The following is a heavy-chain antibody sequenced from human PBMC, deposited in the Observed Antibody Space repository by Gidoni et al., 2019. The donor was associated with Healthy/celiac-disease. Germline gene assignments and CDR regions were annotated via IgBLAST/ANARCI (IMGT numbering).Heavy chain of an antibody. V-gene: IGHV4-59*01. D-gene: IGHD1-26*01. Sequence: QVQLQESGPGLVKPSETLSLTCTVSGGSISSYYWSWIRQPPGKGLEWIGYIYYSGSTNYNPSLKSRVTISVDTSKNQFSLKLSSVTAADTAVYYCAREKEVGATSYFDYWGQGTLVTVSS. CDR3: AREKEVGATSYFDY. CDR2: IYYSGST. CDR1: GGSISSYY. J-gene: IGHJ4*02.